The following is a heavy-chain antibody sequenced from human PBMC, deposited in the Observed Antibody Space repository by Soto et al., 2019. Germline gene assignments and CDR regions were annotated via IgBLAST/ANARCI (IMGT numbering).Heavy chain of an antibody. D-gene: IGHD3-10*01. CDR1: GGTFSSYT. CDR3: ARASTYYYGSGSYLYWFDP. V-gene: IGHV1-69*02. CDR2: IIPILGIA. J-gene: IGHJ5*02. Sequence: QVQLVQSGAEVKKPGSSVKVSCKASGGTFSSYTISWVRQAPGQGLEWMGRIIPILGIANYAQKFQGRVTITADKSTSTACMELSSLRSEDTAVYYCARASTYYYGSGSYLYWFDPWGQGTLVTVSS.